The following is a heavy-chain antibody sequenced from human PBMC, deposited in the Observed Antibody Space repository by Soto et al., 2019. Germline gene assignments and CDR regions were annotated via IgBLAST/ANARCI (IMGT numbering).Heavy chain of an antibody. CDR2: ISAYNGNT. Sequence: ASVKVSCKASGYTFTSYGISWVRQAPGQGLEWMGWISAYNGNTNYAQKLQGRVTMTTDTSTSTAYMELRSLRSDDTAVYYCAREVVVVPADIKWFDPWGQGTLVTVSS. CDR3: AREVVVVPADIKWFDP. D-gene: IGHD2-2*02. V-gene: IGHV1-18*01. J-gene: IGHJ5*02. CDR1: GYTFTSYG.